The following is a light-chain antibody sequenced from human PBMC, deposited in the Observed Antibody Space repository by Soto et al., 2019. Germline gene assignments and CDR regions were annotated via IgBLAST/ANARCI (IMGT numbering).Light chain of an antibody. V-gene: IGLV1-40*01. Sequence: QSVLTQPPSVSGAPGQRVTISCSGGSSNIGAGYDVHWYRQFPGTAPKLLVYGNNNRPSGISDRFSASKSGSSASLAITGLQAEDEADYYCQSYDTSLRAWVFGGGTKLTV. CDR1: SSNIGAGYD. CDR3: QSYDTSLRAWV. J-gene: IGLJ3*02. CDR2: GNN.